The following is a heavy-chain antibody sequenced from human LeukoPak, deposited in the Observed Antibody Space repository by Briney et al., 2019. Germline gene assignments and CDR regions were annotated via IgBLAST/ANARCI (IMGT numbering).Heavy chain of an antibody. CDR3: AKGVPGSGWYSGFDAFDI. Sequence: GGSLRLSCEASGFTFSSYAMSWVRQAPGKALEWVSLISGSGANTYYADSVKGQFTISRDNSKNTLYLQMNSLRAEDTALYYCAKGVPGSGWYSGFDAFDIWGQGTMVTVSS. D-gene: IGHD1-26*01. J-gene: IGHJ3*02. V-gene: IGHV3-23*01. CDR2: ISGSGANT. CDR1: GFTFSSYA.